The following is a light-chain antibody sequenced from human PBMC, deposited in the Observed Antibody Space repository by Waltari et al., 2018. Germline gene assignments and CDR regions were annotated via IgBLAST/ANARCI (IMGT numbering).Light chain of an antibody. V-gene: IGKV1-39*01. CDR3: QQSFSTPGT. CDR2: AAS. CDR1: QSISTS. J-gene: IGKJ1*01. Sequence: DIQLTQSPASLSASVGDRVTITCRASQSISTSLNWYQQKPGKAPKLLIFAASSFHSGVPSRFSGGGSGTDFTLTITSLQPEDFATYYCQQSFSTPGTFGRGTKVEIK.